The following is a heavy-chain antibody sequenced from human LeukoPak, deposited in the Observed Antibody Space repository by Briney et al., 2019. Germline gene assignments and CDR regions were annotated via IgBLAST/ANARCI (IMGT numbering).Heavy chain of an antibody. CDR1: GGTFSSYA. D-gene: IGHD3-22*01. CDR2: IIPIFGTA. Sequence: ASVKVSCKASGGTFSSYAISWVRQAPGQGLEWMGGIIPIFGTANYAQKFQGRVTITADKSTSTAYMELSSLRSEDTAVYYCARVSDSSVWWELGGGGTYYFDYWGQGTLVTVSS. J-gene: IGHJ4*02. V-gene: IGHV1-69*06. CDR3: ARVSDSSVWWELGGGGTYYFDY.